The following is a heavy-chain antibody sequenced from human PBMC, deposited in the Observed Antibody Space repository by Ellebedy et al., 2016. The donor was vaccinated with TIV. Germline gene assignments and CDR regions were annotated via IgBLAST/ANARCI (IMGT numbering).Heavy chain of an antibody. V-gene: IGHV3-23*01. J-gene: IGHJ4*02. CDR2: ISASGIST. Sequence: GGSLRLSCAASGFTFSSFAMHWVRQAPGKGLEWVSSISASGISTDYADSVRGRVTISRDDSRNTLYLQMDSLRADDTAVYYCAKLDSSGYYYGRFDYWGQGTLVTVSS. CDR3: AKLDSSGYYYGRFDY. CDR1: GFTFSSFA. D-gene: IGHD3-22*01.